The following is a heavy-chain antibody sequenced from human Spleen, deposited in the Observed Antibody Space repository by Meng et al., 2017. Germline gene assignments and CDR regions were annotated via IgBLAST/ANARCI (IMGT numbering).Heavy chain of an antibody. Sequence: GESLKISCKGSGYWFTSYWIGWVRQMPGKDLEWMGIIYPDDSEARISPSFKGQVSISADKSISTAYLQWSSLKASDTAMYYCARQRIAAAGRGPFIRYYYYYYGMDVWGQGTTVTVSS. CDR2: IYPDDSEA. V-gene: IGHV5-51*01. CDR3: ARQRIAAAGRGPFIRYYYYYYGMDV. D-gene: IGHD6-13*01. CDR1: GYWFTSYW. J-gene: IGHJ6*02.